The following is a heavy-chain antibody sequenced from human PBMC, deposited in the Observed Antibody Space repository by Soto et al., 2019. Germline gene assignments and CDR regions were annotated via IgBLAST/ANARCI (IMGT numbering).Heavy chain of an antibody. CDR3: ARRRIVVVTAFDY. Sequence: KTSETLSLTCTVSGGSISSSSYYWGWIRQPPGKGLEWIGSIYYSGSTYYNPSLKSRVTISEDTSKNQFSLKLSSVTAADTAVYYCARRRIVVVTAFDYWGQGTLVTVS. D-gene: IGHD2-21*02. J-gene: IGHJ4*02. V-gene: IGHV4-39*01. CDR1: GGSISSSSYY. CDR2: IYYSGST.